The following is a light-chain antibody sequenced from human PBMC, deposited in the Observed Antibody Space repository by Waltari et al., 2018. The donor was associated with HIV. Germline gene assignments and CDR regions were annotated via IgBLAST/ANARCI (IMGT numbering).Light chain of an antibody. CDR1: HSHLGFSNS. V-gene: IGLV2-8*01. CDR3: SFYGGSNILV. J-gene: IGLJ2*01. CDR2: EVS. Sequence: QSALTHPPSASASPGASVTIPSPGAHSHLGFSNSVPGYQQRPGKAAKAIISEVSKRSSGVPNRFYGSTSGNTASLTVSGLQADDEAEYFCSFYGGSNILVFGGGTKLTVL.